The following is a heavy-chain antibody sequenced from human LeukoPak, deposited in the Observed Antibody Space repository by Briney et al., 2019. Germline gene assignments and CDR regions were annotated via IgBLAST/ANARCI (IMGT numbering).Heavy chain of an antibody. CDR1: GFTFDDYG. J-gene: IGHJ2*01. D-gene: IGHD6-6*01. V-gene: IGHV3-20*04. CDR3: ARDLAARPGDWYFDL. Sequence: GGSLRLSCAASGFTFDDYGMSWVRQAPGKGLEWVSGINWNGGSTGYADSVKGRFTISRDNAKNSLYLQMNSLRAEDTAVYYCARDLAARPGDWYFDLWGRGTLVTVSS. CDR2: INWNGGST.